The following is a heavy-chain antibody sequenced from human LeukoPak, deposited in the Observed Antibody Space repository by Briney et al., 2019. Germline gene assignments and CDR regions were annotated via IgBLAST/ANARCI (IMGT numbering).Heavy chain of an antibody. CDR3: ATSGDYVWGSYRYARDYFDY. V-gene: IGHV1-18*01. CDR2: ISAYTGNT. Sequence: GASVKVSCKASGYTFTSYGISWVRQAPGQGFEWMGWISAYTGNTNYAQKFQGRVTMTEDTSTDTAYMELSSLRSEDTAVYYCATSGDYVWGSYRYARDYFDYWGQGALVTVSS. J-gene: IGHJ4*02. D-gene: IGHD3-16*02. CDR1: GYTFTSYG.